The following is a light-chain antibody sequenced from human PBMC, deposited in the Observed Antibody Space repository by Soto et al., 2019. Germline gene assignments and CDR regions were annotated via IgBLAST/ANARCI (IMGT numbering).Light chain of an antibody. CDR2: DAS. V-gene: IGKV3-11*01. CDR1: QSVSNC. CDR3: QQYGGVPYS. J-gene: IGKJ2*03. Sequence: EIVLTQSPATLSLSPGERATLTCRASQSVSNCLAWYQHKPGQAPRLVIYDASIRAAVFPARFSGSGSGTDFSPTISSLEPADFAIYYSQQYGGVPYSFGQWTKVDIK.